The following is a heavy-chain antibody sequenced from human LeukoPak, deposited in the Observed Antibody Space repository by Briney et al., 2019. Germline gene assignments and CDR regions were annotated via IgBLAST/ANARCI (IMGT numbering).Heavy chain of an antibody. CDR3: AKLLKHYGGTGTQAFDI. D-gene: IGHD4-23*01. J-gene: IGHJ3*02. CDR1: GFTFSSYG. CDR2: IRYDGSNK. Sequence: GGSLRLSCAASGFTFSSYGMHWVRQAPGKGLEWVTFIRYDGSNKYYADSVKGRFTISRDNSKNTLYLQMNSLRAEDTAVYYCAKLLKHYGGTGTQAFDIWGQGTMVTVSS. V-gene: IGHV3-30*02.